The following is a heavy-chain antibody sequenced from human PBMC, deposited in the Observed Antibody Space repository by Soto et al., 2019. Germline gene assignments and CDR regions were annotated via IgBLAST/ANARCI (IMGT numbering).Heavy chain of an antibody. V-gene: IGHV3-48*03. CDR1: GFTFSIHE. CDR2: ISSIGVAT. J-gene: IGHJ4*02. Sequence: GGSLRLSCAASGFTFSIHEMNWVRQAPGKGLEWVSYISSIGVATYYADSVKGRFTISRDNAKNSLYLQMNSLRAEDTAVYYCEREGRVGGIDYWGQGTPVTVSS. D-gene: IGHD6-19*01. CDR3: EREGRVGGIDY.